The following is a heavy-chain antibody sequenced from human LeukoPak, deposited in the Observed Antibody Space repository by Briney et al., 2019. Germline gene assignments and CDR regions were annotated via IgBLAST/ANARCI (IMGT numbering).Heavy chain of an antibody. V-gene: IGHV4-39*02. CDR3: ARETDYGDYLGYFDY. D-gene: IGHD4-17*01. J-gene: IGHJ4*02. CDR2: IYYSGST. Sequence: SETLSLTCTVSGGSISSSSYYWGWIRQPPGKGLEWIGSIYYSGSTYYNPSLKSRVTTSVDTSKNQFSLKLSSVTAADTAVYYCARETDYGDYLGYFDYWGQGTLVTVSS. CDR1: GGSISSSSYY.